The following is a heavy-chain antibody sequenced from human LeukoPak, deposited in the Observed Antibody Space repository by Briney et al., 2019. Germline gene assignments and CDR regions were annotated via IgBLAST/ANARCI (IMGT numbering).Heavy chain of an antibody. J-gene: IGHJ3*02. CDR2: IYYTGTT. V-gene: IGHV4-59*01. D-gene: IGHD6-13*01. Sequence: SETLSLTCTISGSISTYYWSWVRQPPGKGLEWIGYIYYTGTTDYNPSLKSRVTISVDSSKNQFSLRLSSVTAADTAVYYCAAGTFAWDIWGQGTMVTVSA. CDR1: GSISTYY. CDR3: AAGTFAWDI.